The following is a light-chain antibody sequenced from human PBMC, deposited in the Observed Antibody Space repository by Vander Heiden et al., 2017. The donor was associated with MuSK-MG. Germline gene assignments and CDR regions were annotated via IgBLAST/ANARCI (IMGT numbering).Light chain of an antibody. CDR1: SSNIGAGYD. Sequence: QSVLPPPPSVSAAPGQRVTISCTGSSSNIGAGYDVHWYQQLPGTAPKLLIYGNSNRPSGVPDRFSGSKSGTSASLAITGLQAEDEADYYCQSYDSSLSVYVVFGGGTKLTVL. V-gene: IGLV1-40*01. CDR3: QSYDSSLSVYVV. CDR2: GNS. J-gene: IGLJ2*01.